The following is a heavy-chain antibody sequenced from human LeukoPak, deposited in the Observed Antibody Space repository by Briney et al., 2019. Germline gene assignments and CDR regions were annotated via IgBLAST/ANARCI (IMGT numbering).Heavy chain of an antibody. D-gene: IGHD3-10*01. CDR1: GFTFSSYW. CDR3: AKGRTYYFFDY. Sequence: GGSLRLSCAASGFTFSSYWMSWVRQAPGKGLEWVANIKQDGSEKYYVDSVKGRFTISRDNAKNSLYLQMNSLRAEDTAVYYCAKGRTYYFFDYWGQGTLVTVSS. V-gene: IGHV3-7*01. J-gene: IGHJ4*02. CDR2: IKQDGSEK.